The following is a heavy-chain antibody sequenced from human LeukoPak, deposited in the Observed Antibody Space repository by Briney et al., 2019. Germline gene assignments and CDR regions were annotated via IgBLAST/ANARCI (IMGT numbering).Heavy chain of an antibody. Sequence: GGSLRLSCAASGFTFSSHWMSWVRQAPGKGLELVANIKQDGSEKYYVDSVKDRFTISRDNAKNSLYLQMNSLRADDTAVYYCARNQRRLDYWGQGTLVTVSS. CDR3: ARNQRRLDY. CDR1: GFTFSSHW. CDR2: IKQDGSEK. J-gene: IGHJ4*02. D-gene: IGHD1-14*01. V-gene: IGHV3-7*01.